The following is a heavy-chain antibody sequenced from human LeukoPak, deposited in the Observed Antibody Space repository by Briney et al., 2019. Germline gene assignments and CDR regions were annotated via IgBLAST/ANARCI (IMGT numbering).Heavy chain of an antibody. D-gene: IGHD1-26*01. CDR1: GFTFSGHT. V-gene: IGHV3-30-3*01. CDR2: ISYDGSNK. J-gene: IGHJ4*02. Sequence: GGSLRLSCVASGFTFSGHTMHWVRQAPGKGLEWVAVISYDGSNKFYADSVKGRFTISRDNSKNTLYLQVNSLRAEDTAVYYCAKGGKWDVTPFDYWGQGTLVTVSS. CDR3: AKGGKWDVTPFDY.